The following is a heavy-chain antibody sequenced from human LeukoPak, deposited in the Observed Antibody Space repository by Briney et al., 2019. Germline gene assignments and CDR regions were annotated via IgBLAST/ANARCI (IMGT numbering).Heavy chain of an antibody. CDR2: ISGSGGST. CDR3: AKYSTVAVAHA. D-gene: IGHD6-19*01. J-gene: IGHJ5*02. CDR1: GFTFSSYA. V-gene: IGHV3-23*01. Sequence: GGSLRLSCAASGFTFSSYAMSWVRQAPGKGLEWVSAISGSGGSTYYAGSVKGRFTISRDNSKNTLYLQMNSLRAEDTAVYYCAKYSTVAVAHAWGQGTLVTVSS.